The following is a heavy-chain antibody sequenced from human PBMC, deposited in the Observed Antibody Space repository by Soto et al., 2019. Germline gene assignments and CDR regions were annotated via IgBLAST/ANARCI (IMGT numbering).Heavy chain of an antibody. CDR1: GGTFSSYA. Sequence: QVQLVQSGAELKKPGSSVKVSGKASGGTFSSYAISWVRQAPGPGLQWMGGIIPIFGTANYAQKFQGRVTITADKSTSTDYMELSSLRAEDTAVYYCARDGSETLQYYFDYWGQGTPVTVAS. V-gene: IGHV1-69*06. CDR3: ARDGSETLQYYFDY. J-gene: IGHJ4*02. CDR2: IIPIFGTA. D-gene: IGHD6-25*01.